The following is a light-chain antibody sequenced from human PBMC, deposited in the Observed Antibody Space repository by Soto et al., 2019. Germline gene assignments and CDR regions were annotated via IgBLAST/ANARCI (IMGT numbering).Light chain of an antibody. Sequence: QSALTQPRSVSGSPGQSVTISCTGTSSDVGSYNYVSWYQHHPGKAPKLMIYDVSRRPSGVPDRFSGSKSGNTASLTISGLQAEDEADYFCCSYAGNFVFGTGTKVTVL. V-gene: IGLV2-11*01. J-gene: IGLJ1*01. CDR1: SSDVGSYNY. CDR3: CSYAGNFV. CDR2: DVS.